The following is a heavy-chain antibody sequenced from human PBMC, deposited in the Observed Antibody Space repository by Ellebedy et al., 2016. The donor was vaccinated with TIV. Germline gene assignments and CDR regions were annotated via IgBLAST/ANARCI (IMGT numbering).Heavy chain of an antibody. D-gene: IGHD2-15*01. CDR1: GGTFSSYG. V-gene: IGHV1-69*13. J-gene: IGHJ4*02. CDR3: ANPYCSGGSCYSRRFYFDS. CDR2: VIPIFRTA. Sequence: SVKVSCKASGGTFSSYGINWVRQAPGQGLEWMGGVIPIFRTANYAQKFQGRVTITADQSTNTAYMELSSLSSEDTAVYYCANPYCSGGSCYSRRFYFDSWGQGTLVTVSS.